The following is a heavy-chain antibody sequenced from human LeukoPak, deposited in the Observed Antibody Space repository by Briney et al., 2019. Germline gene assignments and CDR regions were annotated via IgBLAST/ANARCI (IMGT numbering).Heavy chain of an antibody. CDR3: ARDLDCTNGVCYPHFDY. Sequence: WASVKVSCKASGYTFTSYYMHWVRQAPGQGLEWMGIINPSGGSTSYAQKFQGRVTMTRDMSTSTVYMELSSLRSEGTAVYYCARDLDCTNGVCYPHFDYWGQGTLVTVSS. CDR2: INPSGGST. J-gene: IGHJ4*02. V-gene: IGHV1-46*01. D-gene: IGHD2-8*01. CDR1: GYTFTSYY.